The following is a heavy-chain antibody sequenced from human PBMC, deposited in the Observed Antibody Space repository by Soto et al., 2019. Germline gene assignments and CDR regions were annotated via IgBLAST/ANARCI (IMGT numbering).Heavy chain of an antibody. CDR2: LYPNGRA. V-gene: IGHV3-53*01. J-gene: IGHJ4*02. Sequence: GGSLKPSFEAPGFTVAATSLTWVRQPQGGGLKWVSVLYPNGRAFYADSVKGRFTISTDNSQNSVYLLMKTLRAEDTAIYYCARGLGREYQDNRNYFHLDYWGQGTLVTVSS. CDR3: ARGLGREYQDNRNYFHLDY. D-gene: IGHD1-20*01. CDR1: GFTVAATS.